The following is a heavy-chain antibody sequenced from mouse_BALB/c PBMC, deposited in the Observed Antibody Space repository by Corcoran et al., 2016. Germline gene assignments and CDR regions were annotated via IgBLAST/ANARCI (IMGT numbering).Heavy chain of an antibody. CDR2: IDPANGNT. D-gene: IGHD2-2*01. V-gene: IGHV14-3*02. CDR1: GLNIKDTY. Sequence: EAQLQQSGAELVKPGASVKLSCTASGLNIKDTYMHWVKQRPEQGMEWIGRIDPANGNTKYDPKFQGKATITADTYSNTAYLQLSSLTSEDTAVYYCASGYEYFDVWGAGTTVTVSS. CDR3: ASGYEYFDV. J-gene: IGHJ1*01.